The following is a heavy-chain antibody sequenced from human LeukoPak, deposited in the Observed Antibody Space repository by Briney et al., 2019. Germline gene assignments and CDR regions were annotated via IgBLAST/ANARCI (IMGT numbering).Heavy chain of an antibody. CDR1: GFTFSSYE. D-gene: IGHD6-19*01. Sequence: GGSLRLSCAASGFTFSSYEMNRVRQAPGKGLEWVSYISSSGSTIYYADSVKGRFTISRDNAKNSLYLQMNSLRAEDTAVYYCARMSIAVAGGDYFDYWGQGTLVTVSS. CDR3: ARMSIAVAGGDYFDY. V-gene: IGHV3-48*03. CDR2: ISSSGSTI. J-gene: IGHJ4*02.